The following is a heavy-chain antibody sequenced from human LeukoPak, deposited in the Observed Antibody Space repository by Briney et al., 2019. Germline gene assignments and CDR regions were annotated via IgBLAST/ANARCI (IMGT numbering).Heavy chain of an antibody. Sequence: SETLSLTCTVSGYSISSGYYWGWIRQPPGKGLEWIGSIYHSGSTYYNPSLKSRVTISVDTSKNQFSLKLSSVTAADTAVYYCVFGELPNYPVGYWGQGTLVTVSS. CDR1: GYSISSGYY. CDR3: VFGELPNYPVGY. D-gene: IGHD3-10*01. CDR2: IYHSGST. V-gene: IGHV4-38-2*02. J-gene: IGHJ4*02.